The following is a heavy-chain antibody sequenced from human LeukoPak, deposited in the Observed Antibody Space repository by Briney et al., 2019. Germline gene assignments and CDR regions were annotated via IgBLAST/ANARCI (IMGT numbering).Heavy chain of an antibody. J-gene: IGHJ6*03. CDR2: ISGSGDNT. Sequence: GGSLRLSCAASGFTFSSYAMNWVRQAPGKGLEWISSISGSGDNTYYADSVKGRFTISRDNAKSSLYLQMNSLRDEDTAVCYCARDPYSGNYGDYYYYYMDVWGKGTTVTISS. CDR3: ARDPYSGNYGDYYYYYMDV. V-gene: IGHV3-23*01. CDR1: GFTFSSYA. D-gene: IGHD1-26*01.